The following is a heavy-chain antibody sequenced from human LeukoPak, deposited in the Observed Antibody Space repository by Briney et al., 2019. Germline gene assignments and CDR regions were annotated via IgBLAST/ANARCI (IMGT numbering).Heavy chain of an antibody. D-gene: IGHD3-22*01. V-gene: IGHV3-23*01. CDR2: ISPAGDYI. CDR3: ARDVAGDYDSSGYPDY. CDR1: GFTFSSFA. Sequence: PGGSLRLSCAASGFTFSSFAMSWVRQAPGKGLEWVSAISPAGDYIYYADSVRGRFTTSRDNSKNTLYLQMNSLRAEDTAVYYCARDVAGDYDSSGYPDYWGQGTLVTVSS. J-gene: IGHJ4*02.